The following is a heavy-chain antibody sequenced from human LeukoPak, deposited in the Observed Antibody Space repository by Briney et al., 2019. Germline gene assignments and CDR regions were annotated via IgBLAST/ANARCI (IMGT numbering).Heavy chain of an antibody. CDR1: GYTFTGYY. D-gene: IGHD6-13*01. V-gene: IGHV1-2*02. Sequence: ASVKVSCKASGYTFTGYYMHWVRQAPGQGLEWMGWINPNSGGTNYAQKFQGRVTMTRDTSISTAYMELSRLRSDDTPVYYCAIVRPYSSSWGVDYWGQGTLVTVSS. J-gene: IGHJ4*02. CDR2: INPNSGGT. CDR3: AIVRPYSSSWGVDY.